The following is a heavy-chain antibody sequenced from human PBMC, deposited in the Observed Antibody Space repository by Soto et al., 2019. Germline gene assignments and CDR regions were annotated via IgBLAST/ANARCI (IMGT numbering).Heavy chain of an antibody. CDR2: INPSGGST. CDR3: ARTVRRISDYYGMDV. D-gene: IGHD4-17*01. CDR1: GYTFTSYY. J-gene: IGHJ6*02. V-gene: IGHV1-46*01. Sequence: ASVKVSCKASGYTFTSYYMHWVRQAPGQGLEWMGIINPSGGSTSYAQKFQGRVTMTRDTSTSTVYMELSSLRSEDTAVYYCARTVRRISDYYGMDVWGQGTTVTVSS.